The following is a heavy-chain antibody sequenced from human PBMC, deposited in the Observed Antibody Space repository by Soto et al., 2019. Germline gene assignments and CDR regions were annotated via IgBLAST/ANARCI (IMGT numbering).Heavy chain of an antibody. CDR1: GYTFTSYG. CDR2: ISAYNGNT. CDR3: AREKEQQLGPLFDY. V-gene: IGHV1-18*04. D-gene: IGHD6-13*01. J-gene: IGHJ4*02. Sequence: QVQLVQSGAEVKKPGASVKVSCKASGYTFTSYGISWVRQAPGQGLEWMGWISAYNGNTNYAQKFQGWVTMTRDTSISTAYMELSRLRSDDTAVYYCAREKEQQLGPLFDYWGQGTLVTVSS.